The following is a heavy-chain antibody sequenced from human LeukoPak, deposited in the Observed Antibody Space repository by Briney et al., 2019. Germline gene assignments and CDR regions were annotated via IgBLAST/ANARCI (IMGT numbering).Heavy chain of an antibody. CDR2: FDPEDGET. V-gene: IGHV1-24*01. D-gene: IGHD6-19*01. J-gene: IGHJ5*02. CDR1: GYTLTELS. Sequence: ASVKVSCKVSGYTLTELSMHWVRQAPGKGLEWMGGFDPEDGETIYAQKFQGRVTMTRNTSISTAYMELSSLRSEDTAVYYCARGGSGWYRDNWFDPWGQGTLVTVSS. CDR3: ARGGSGWYRDNWFDP.